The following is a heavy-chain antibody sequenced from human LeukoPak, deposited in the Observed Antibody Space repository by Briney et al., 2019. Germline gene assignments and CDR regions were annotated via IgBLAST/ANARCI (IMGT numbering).Heavy chain of an antibody. J-gene: IGHJ3*02. D-gene: IGHD6-13*01. V-gene: IGHV3-21*01. CDR2: ISSSSSYI. Sequence: GGSLRLSCVGSGFSVSDFWMAWVRQAPGKGLEWVSSISSSSSYIYYADSVKGRFTISRDNAKDSLYLQMNSLRAEDTAVYYCARVFTGIAAAGTSRAFDIWGQGTMVTVSS. CDR1: GFSVSDFW. CDR3: ARVFTGIAAAGTSRAFDI.